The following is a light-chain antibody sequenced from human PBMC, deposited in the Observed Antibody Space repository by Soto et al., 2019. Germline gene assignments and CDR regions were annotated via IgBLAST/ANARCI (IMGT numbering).Light chain of an antibody. CDR3: SSYARSSSYV. CDR2: EVR. V-gene: IGLV2-14*01. J-gene: IGLJ1*01. Sequence: QSALTQPPSVSGSPGQSITIACTGTSSDVGGYNHVSWYQQHPGKAPKLIIYEVRNRPSGVSDRFSASKSGNTASLTISGLQADDDADYYCSSYARSSSYVFGTGTKVTVL. CDR1: SSDVGGYNH.